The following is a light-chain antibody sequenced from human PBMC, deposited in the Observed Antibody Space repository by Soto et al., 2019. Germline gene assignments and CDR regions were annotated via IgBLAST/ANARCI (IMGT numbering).Light chain of an antibody. V-gene: IGKV1-9*01. CDR2: AAS. J-gene: IGKJ4*01. CDR1: QGISSN. Sequence: IQLTQSPSSLSASVGDRVTITCRASQGISSNLAWYQQKPGKVPKLLISAASTLQSGVPSRLSGSGSGTDFTLTIRSLQPEDFATYYCQQFKSYPLTFGGGTKVEIK. CDR3: QQFKSYPLT.